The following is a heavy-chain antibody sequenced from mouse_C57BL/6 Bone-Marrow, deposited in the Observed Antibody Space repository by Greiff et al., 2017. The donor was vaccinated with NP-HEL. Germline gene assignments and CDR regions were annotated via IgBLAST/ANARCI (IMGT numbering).Heavy chain of an antibody. CDR2: IWSDGST. V-gene: IGHV2-6-1*01. CDR1: GFSLTSYG. CDR3: ARHRPNDYDEGGYAMDY. J-gene: IGHJ4*01. D-gene: IGHD2-4*01. Sequence: QVQLKESGPGLVAPSQSLSITCTVSGFSLTSYGVHWVRQPPGKGLEWLVVIWSDGSTTYNSALKSRLSISKDNSKSQVFLKMNSLQTDDTAMYYCARHRPNDYDEGGYAMDYWGQGTSVTVSS.